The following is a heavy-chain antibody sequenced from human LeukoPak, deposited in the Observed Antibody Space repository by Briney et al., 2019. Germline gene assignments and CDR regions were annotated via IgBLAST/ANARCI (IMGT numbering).Heavy chain of an antibody. J-gene: IGHJ4*02. CDR3: ARVSGYADN. Sequence: SETLSLTCSVSGISINTYYWTWIRQPPGKGLEWIGYIYYSGSTNYNPSLKSRVTISVDTSKNQFSLKLSSVTAADTAVYYCARVSGYADNWGQGTLVTVSS. CDR1: GISINTYY. D-gene: IGHD5-12*01. V-gene: IGHV4-59*01. CDR2: IYYSGST.